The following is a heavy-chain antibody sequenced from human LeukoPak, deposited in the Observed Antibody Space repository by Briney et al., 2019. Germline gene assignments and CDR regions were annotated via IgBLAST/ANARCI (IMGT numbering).Heavy chain of an antibody. CDR3: ARAPYYYDSSGFDY. D-gene: IGHD3-22*01. V-gene: IGHV4-59*01. J-gene: IGHJ4*01. CDR2: IYYSGST. CDR1: GGSISSYY. Sequence: SETLSLTCTVSGGSISSYYWSWIRQPPGKGLEWIGYIYYSGSTNYNPSLKSRVTISVDTSKNQFSLKLSSVTAADTAVYYCARAPYYYDSSGFDYWGQEPWSPSPQ.